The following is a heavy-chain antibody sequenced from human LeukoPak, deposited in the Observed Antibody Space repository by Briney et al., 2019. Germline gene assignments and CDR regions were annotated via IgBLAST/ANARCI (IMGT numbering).Heavy chain of an antibody. J-gene: IGHJ6*03. CDR3: ARDLVVPAANYYYYYYMDV. CDR1: GFTFSSYW. V-gene: IGHV3-7*01. CDR2: IKQDGSEK. D-gene: IGHD2-2*01. Sequence: GGSLRLSCAASGFTFSSYWMSWVRQAPGKGLEWVANIKQDGSEKYYVDSVKGRFTISRDNAKNSLYLQMNSLRAEDTAVYYCARDLVVPAANYYYYYYMDVWGKGTTVTASS.